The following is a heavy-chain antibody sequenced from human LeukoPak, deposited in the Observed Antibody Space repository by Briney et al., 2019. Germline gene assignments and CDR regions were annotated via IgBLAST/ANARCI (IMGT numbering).Heavy chain of an antibody. CDR2: IKQDGREK. V-gene: IGHV3-7*01. J-gene: IGHJ3*02. CDR3: ARDRQWSHDAFDI. Sequence: SGGSLRLSCAASGFTFSSYWMSWVRQAPGKGLEWVANIKQDGREKYYVDSVKGRFTISRDNAKNSLYLQMNSLRAEDTAVYYCARDRQWSHDAFDIWGQGTMVTVSS. CDR1: GFTFSSYW. D-gene: IGHD6-19*01.